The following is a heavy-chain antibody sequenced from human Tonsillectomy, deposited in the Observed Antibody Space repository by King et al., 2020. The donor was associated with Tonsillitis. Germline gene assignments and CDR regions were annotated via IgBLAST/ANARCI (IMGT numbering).Heavy chain of an antibody. J-gene: IGHJ3*02. Sequence: VQLVESGAEVKKPGASVKVSCKASGYTFTGYYMHWVRQAPGHGLEWMGWINPNSGGTNYAQKFQGRVTMTRDTSISTAYMELSRLRSDDTAVYYCAREYHDSRGYTWFAFDIWGQGTMVTVSS. CDR2: INPNSGGT. D-gene: IGHD3-22*01. V-gene: IGHV1-2*02. CDR3: AREYHDSRGYTWFAFDI. CDR1: GYTFTGYY.